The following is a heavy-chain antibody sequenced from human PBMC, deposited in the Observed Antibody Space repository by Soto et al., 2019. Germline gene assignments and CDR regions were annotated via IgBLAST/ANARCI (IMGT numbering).Heavy chain of an antibody. CDR3: AAAPVVVITTGDDAFDI. V-gene: IGHV1-24*01. CDR2: FDPEDGET. Sequence: ASVKVSCKVSGYTLTELSMHWVRQAPGKGLEWMGGFDPEDGETIYAQKFQGRVTMTEDTSTNTAYMELSSLRSEDTAVYYCAAAPVVVITTGDDAFDIRGQGTMVTVSS. CDR1: GYTLTELS. J-gene: IGHJ3*02. D-gene: IGHD3-22*01.